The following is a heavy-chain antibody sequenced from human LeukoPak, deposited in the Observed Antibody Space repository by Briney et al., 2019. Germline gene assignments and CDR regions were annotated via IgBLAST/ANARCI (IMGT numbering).Heavy chain of an antibody. V-gene: IGHV3-7*01. D-gene: IGHD4-23*01. CDR3: ARDRGYSSFDY. CDR1: GFTFSSHW. Sequence: GGSLRLSCAASGFTFSSHWMTWVRQAPGQGLEWVASIKQGGSEKYYADSVKGRFTVSRDNAKNSLFLQMNRLRVEDTAVYYCARDRGYSSFDYWGQGTLVTVSS. CDR2: IKQGGSEK. J-gene: IGHJ4*02.